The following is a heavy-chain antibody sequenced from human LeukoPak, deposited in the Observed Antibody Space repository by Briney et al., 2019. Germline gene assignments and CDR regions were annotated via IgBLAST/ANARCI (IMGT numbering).Heavy chain of an antibody. D-gene: IGHD3-3*02. CDR3: ARDRVLVDY. Sequence: PGGSLRLSCAACGFTFCTYSMNWVRQVPGKGLEWVSSLSSSSSSIFYSDSVKGRFTIYRDNAKNSVYLQMNSLRAEDTAVYFCARDRVLVDYWGQGTLVTVSS. CDR2: LSSSSSSI. J-gene: IGHJ4*02. CDR1: GFTFCTYS. V-gene: IGHV3-21*01.